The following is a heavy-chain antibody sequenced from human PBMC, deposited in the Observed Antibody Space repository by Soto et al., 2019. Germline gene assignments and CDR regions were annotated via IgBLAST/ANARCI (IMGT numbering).Heavy chain of an antibody. CDR3: ARFFASEGYDFWSGPSYNWFDP. J-gene: IGHJ5*02. CDR2: ISSSSSTI. D-gene: IGHD3-3*01. V-gene: IGHV3-48*01. Sequence: GGSLRLSCAASGFTFSSYSMNWVRQAPGKGLEWVSYISSSSSTIYYADSVKGRFTISRDNAKNSLYLQMNSLRAEDTAVYYCARFFASEGYDFWSGPSYNWFDPWGQGTLVTVSS. CDR1: GFTFSSYS.